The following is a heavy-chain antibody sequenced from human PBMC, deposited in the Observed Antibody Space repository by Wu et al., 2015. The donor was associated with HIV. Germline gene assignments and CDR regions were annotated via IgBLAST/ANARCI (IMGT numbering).Heavy chain of an antibody. CDR2: INPNSGGT. Sequence: QVQLVQSGAEVKKPGASVKVSCKASGYTFTGYYMHWVRQAPGQGLEWMGWINPNSGGTNYAQKFQGRVTMTRDTSISTAYMELSRLRSDDTAVYYCARVPRLTSIAARLDYFDYVGPGNPGPPSPQ. J-gene: IGHJ4*02. CDR3: ARVPRLTSIAARLDYFDY. V-gene: IGHV1-2*02. D-gene: IGHD6-6*01. CDR1: GYTFTGYY.